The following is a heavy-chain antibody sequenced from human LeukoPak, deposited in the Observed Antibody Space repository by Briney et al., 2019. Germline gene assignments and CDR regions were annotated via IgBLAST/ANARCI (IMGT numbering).Heavy chain of an antibody. CDR2: INPKSGGT. D-gene: IGHD5-18*01. CDR1: GYTFTGYY. CDR3: ARDGNSYSPPAK. J-gene: IGHJ4*02. V-gene: IGHV1-2*02. Sequence: ASVKVSCKASGYTFTGYYMHWVRQAPGQGLEWMGWINPKSGGTNFAQKFRGRVTLTRDTSISTTYMELSRLRFDDTAVYYCARDGNSYSPPAKWGQGTLVTVSS.